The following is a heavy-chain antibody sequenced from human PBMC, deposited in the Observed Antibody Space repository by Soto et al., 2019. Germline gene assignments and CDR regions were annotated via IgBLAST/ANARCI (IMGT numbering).Heavy chain of an antibody. Sequence: GGSLRLSCAASGFTFSSYGMHWVRQAPGKGLEWVAVISYDGSNKYYAESVKGRFTISRDNSKNTLYLQMNSLRAEDTAVYYCAKSRYGSGSWIPNYYYYGMDVWGQGTTVTVSS. CDR3: AKSRYGSGSWIPNYYYYGMDV. CDR2: ISYDGSNK. V-gene: IGHV3-30*18. J-gene: IGHJ6*02. D-gene: IGHD3-10*01. CDR1: GFTFSSYG.